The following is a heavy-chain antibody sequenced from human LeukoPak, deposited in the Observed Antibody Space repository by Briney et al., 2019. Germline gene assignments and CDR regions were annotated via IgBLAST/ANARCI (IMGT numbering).Heavy chain of an antibody. D-gene: IGHD2-2*01. CDR2: ISGSGGST. J-gene: IGHJ4*02. CDR3: AKDSVYQGVVPAATFGY. V-gene: IGHV3-23*01. Sequence: GGSLRLSCAASGFTFSSYAMSWVRQAPGKGLEWVSAISGSGGSTYYADSVKGRFTISRDNSKNTPYLQMNSLRAEDTAVYYCAKDSVYQGVVPAATFGYWGQGTLVTVSS. CDR1: GFTFSSYA.